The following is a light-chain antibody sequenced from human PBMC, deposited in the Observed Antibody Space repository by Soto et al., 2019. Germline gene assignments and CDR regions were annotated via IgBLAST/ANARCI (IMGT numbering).Light chain of an antibody. CDR2: DVS. V-gene: IGLV2-14*03. Sequence: QSVLTQPASVSGSPGQSITISCTGTGSDVGGYNYVSWYQQHPGTAPKLMIYDVSKRPSGVSNRFSGSKSGNTASLTISGLQAEDEADYYCSSYTSTVTVIFGGGTKVTVL. J-gene: IGLJ2*01. CDR1: GSDVGGYNY. CDR3: SSYTSTVTVI.